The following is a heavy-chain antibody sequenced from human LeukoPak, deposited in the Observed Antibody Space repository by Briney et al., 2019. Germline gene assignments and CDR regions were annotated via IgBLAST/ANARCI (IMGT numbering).Heavy chain of an antibody. CDR2: IKQDGSEK. CDR1: GFTFSSYW. V-gene: IGHV3-7*01. Sequence: GGSRRLSCAASGFTFSSYWMSWVRQAPGKGLEWVANIKQDGSEKYYVDSVKGRFTISRDSAKNSLYLQMNSLRAEDTAVYYCARVGGWPLDAFDIWGQGTMVTVSS. J-gene: IGHJ3*02. CDR3: ARVGGWPLDAFDI. D-gene: IGHD6-19*01.